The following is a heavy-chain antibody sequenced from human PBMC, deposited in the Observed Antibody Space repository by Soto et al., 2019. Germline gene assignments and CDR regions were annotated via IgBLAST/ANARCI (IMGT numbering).Heavy chain of an antibody. J-gene: IGHJ4*02. Sequence: QVQLVQSGAEVKKPGASVKVSCKASGYTFTSYDINWVRQATGQGLEWMGWMNPNSGNTGYAQKFQGRVTMTRNTSISTADMELSSLRSEDTAVYYCARGEDIVLVPAAGYDYWGQGTLVTVSS. V-gene: IGHV1-8*01. CDR2: MNPNSGNT. CDR1: GYTFTSYD. CDR3: ARGEDIVLVPAAGYDY. D-gene: IGHD2-2*01.